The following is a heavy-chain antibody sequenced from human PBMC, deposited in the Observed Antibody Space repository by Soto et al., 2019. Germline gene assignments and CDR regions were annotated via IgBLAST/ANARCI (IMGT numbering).Heavy chain of an antibody. CDR1: GGSISSSSYY. CDR3: ARDDGYSGYVELNAFDI. V-gene: IGHV4-39*07. J-gene: IGHJ3*02. D-gene: IGHD5-12*01. Sequence: SETLSLTCTVSGGSISSSSYYWGWLRQPPGKGLEWIGSIYYSGSTYYNPSLKSRVTISVDTSKNQFSLKLSSVTAADTAVYYCARDDGYSGYVELNAFDIWGQGTMVTVSS. CDR2: IYYSGST.